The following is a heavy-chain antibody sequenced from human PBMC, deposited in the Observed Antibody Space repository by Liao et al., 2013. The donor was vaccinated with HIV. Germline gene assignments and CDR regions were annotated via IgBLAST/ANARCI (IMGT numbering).Heavy chain of an antibody. CDR1: GGSFSGNR. CDR3: ARGPDQDGGSRGDLDF. V-gene: IGHV4-34*01. Sequence: QVQLQQLGAGLLKPSETLSLICAVYGGSFSGNRWSWIRQSPGTGLQWIGEISPGGRSNYNPSLKSRVTMSVDRSKNQFSLKVTSMTAADTAVYYCARGPDQDGGSRGDLDFWGQGTPVIVSS. D-gene: IGHD1-26*01. J-gene: IGHJ4*02. CDR2: ISPGGRS.